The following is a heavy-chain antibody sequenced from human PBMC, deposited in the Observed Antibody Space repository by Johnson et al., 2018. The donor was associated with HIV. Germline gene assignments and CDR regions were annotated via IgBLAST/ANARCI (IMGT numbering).Heavy chain of an antibody. CDR1: GFSFSPYA. Sequence: QVQLVESGGGVVQPGRSLRLSCAASGFSFSPYALHWVRQTPGKGLEWVAVISYDGSDKYYADSVKGRFTISRDSSKNTLYLQMTSLRAEDTAVYYCARGSLYTDADDDVHILQAVDIWGQGTMFTVSS. J-gene: IGHJ3*02. D-gene: IGHD3-16*01. V-gene: IGHV3-30*04. CDR3: ARGSLYTDADDDVHILQAVDI. CDR2: ISYDGSDK.